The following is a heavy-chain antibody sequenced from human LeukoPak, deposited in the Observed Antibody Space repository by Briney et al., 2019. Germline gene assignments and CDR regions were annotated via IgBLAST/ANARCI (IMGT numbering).Heavy chain of an antibody. V-gene: IGHV4-59*01. CDR2: IYYSGST. Sequence: KPSETLSLTCTVSGGSISSYYWSWIRQPPGKGLEWIGYIYYSGSTNYNPSLKSRVTISVDTSKNQFSLKLSSVTAADTAVYYCARAADYVWGSYRIPYYFDYWGQGTLVTVSS. CDR1: GGSISSYY. CDR3: ARAADYVWGSYRIPYYFDY. D-gene: IGHD3-16*02. J-gene: IGHJ4*02.